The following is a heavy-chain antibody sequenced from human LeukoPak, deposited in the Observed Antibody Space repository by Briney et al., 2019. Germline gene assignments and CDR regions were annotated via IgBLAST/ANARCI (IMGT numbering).Heavy chain of an antibody. Sequence: GESLKISCKSSGYSFTNYWIAWVRQMPGKGLEWMGIIYPGDSDTTYSPSFQGQVTISADKSISTAFLQRSSLKASDTAMYYCARIPAGGSLKGAFDIWGQGTMVTVS. J-gene: IGHJ3*02. D-gene: IGHD6-13*01. CDR2: IYPGDSDT. V-gene: IGHV5-51*01. CDR1: GYSFTNYW. CDR3: ARIPAGGSLKGAFDI.